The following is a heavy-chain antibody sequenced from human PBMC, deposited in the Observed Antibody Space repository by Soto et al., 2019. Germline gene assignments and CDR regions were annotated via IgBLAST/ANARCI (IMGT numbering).Heavy chain of an antibody. CDR3: ARDVPDQVYWSGGSCNRMDV. CDR2: IYYSGST. D-gene: IGHD2-15*01. V-gene: IGHV4-31*03. Sequence: QVQLQESGPGLVKPSQTLSLTCTVSGGSISSGGYYWSWIRQHPGKGLEWIGYIYYSGSTYYNPSLKSRVTISVDTTKNQFSLKLSSVTAADTAVYYCARDVPDQVYWSGGSCNRMDVWGQGTTVTVSS. J-gene: IGHJ6*02. CDR1: GGSISSGGYY.